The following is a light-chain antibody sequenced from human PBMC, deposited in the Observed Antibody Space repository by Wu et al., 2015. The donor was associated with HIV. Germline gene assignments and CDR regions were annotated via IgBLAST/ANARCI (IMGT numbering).Light chain of an antibody. Sequence: DIQMTQSPSTLSASVGDRVTITCRASQTINNWLAWYQQKPGKGPNLLIYKASTLEGGVPSRFSGSGSGTEFTLTISSLQPEDFATYYCQHYDNYMWTFGQGTKVEVK. CDR1: QTINNW. CDR2: KAS. CDR3: QHYDNYMWT. J-gene: IGKJ1*01. V-gene: IGKV1-5*03.